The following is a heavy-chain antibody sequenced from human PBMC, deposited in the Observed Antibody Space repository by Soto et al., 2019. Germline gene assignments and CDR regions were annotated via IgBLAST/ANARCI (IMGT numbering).Heavy chain of an antibody. CDR3: ARDTRDPLTMIVVEYYFDY. CDR1: GFTFSSYW. V-gene: IGHV3-7*03. Sequence: PGGSLRLSCAASGFTFSSYWMSWVRQAPGKGLECVANIKQDGSEKYYVDSVKGRFTISRDNAKNSPYLQMNSLRAEDTAVYYCARDTRDPLTMIVVEYYFDYWGQGTLVTVSS. CDR2: IKQDGSEK. D-gene: IGHD3-22*01. J-gene: IGHJ4*02.